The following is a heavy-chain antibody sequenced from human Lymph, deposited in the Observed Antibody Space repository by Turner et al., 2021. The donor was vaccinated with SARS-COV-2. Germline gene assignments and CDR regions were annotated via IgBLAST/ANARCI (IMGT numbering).Heavy chain of an antibody. CDR2: ISISSSTI. D-gene: IGHD2-15*01. J-gene: IGHJ6*02. CDR3: ARDRGGYGAYYYGMDV. V-gene: IGHV3-48*02. CDR1: VFTFSSYS. Sequence: EVQLVESGGGLLQPGGSLRLSCAASVFTFSSYSMNWVRQAPGKGLEWVSYISISSSTIYYADSVKGRFTISRDNAKNSLYLQMNSLRDEDTAVYYCARDRGGYGAYYYGMDVWGQGTTVTVSS.